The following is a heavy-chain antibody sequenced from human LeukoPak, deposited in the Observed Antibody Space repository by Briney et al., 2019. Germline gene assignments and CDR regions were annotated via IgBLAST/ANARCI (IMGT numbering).Heavy chain of an antibody. CDR1: GFTFSSYV. V-gene: IGHV3-30*04. D-gene: IGHD6-19*01. Sequence: GGSLRLSCAASGFTFSSYVMHWVRQAPGKGLEWVAIISYDGSNEYYADSVKGRFTISRDNSKNTLYLQMNSLRAEDTAVYYCAKPEYSSGWYFDYWGQGTLVTVSS. J-gene: IGHJ4*02. CDR2: ISYDGSNE. CDR3: AKPEYSSGWYFDY.